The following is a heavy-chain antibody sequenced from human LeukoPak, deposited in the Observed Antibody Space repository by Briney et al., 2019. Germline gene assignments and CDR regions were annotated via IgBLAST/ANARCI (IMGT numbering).Heavy chain of an antibody. J-gene: IGHJ6*04. Sequence: PSETLSLTCAVYGGSFSGYYWSWIRQPPGKGLEWIGEINHSGSTNYNPSLMNRVTISVETSKNQFSLKLSSVTAADTAVYYCARAPNSGYSYRCVMYYYYGMVVWGKGTTVTVSS. CDR2: INHSGST. D-gene: IGHD5-18*01. CDR1: GGSFSGYY. CDR3: ARAPNSGYSYRCVMYYYYGMVV. V-gene: IGHV4-34*01.